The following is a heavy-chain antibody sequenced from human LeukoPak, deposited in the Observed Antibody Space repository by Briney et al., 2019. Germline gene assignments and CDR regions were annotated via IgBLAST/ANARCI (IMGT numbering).Heavy chain of an antibody. D-gene: IGHD2-2*01. CDR1: GFTFSSYS. V-gene: IGHV3-48*01. CDR2: ISSSSSTI. Sequence: GGSLRLSCAASGFTFSSYSMNWVRQAPGKGLEWVSYISSSSSTIYYADSVKGRFTISRDNAKNSLYLQMNSLRAEDTAVYYCASSRGHDAFDIWGQGTMVTVSS. CDR3: ASSRGHDAFDI. J-gene: IGHJ3*02.